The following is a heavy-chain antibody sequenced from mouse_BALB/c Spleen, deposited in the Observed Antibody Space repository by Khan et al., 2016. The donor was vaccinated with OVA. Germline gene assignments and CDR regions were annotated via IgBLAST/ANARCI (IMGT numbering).Heavy chain of an antibody. V-gene: IGHV3-6*02. D-gene: IGHD3-3*01. Sequence: EVQLQESGPGLVKPSQSLSLTCSVTGYSITSGYYWNWIRQFPGNQLEWMGYITSGGSFNYNPSLKNRISITRDTSNNQFFLKLNSVTPEDTATYYCARAGRWFDYWGQGTLVTVSA. CDR1: GYSITSGYY. J-gene: IGHJ3*01. CDR3: ARAGRWFDY. CDR2: ITSGGSF.